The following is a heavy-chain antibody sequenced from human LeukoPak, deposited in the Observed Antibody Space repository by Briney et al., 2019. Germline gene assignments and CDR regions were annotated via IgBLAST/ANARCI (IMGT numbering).Heavy chain of an antibody. Sequence: PGGSLRLSCAASGFTFSSYGMHWVRQAPGKGLEWVAVIWYDGSNKYYADSVKGRFTISRDNSKNTLYLQMNSLRAEDTAVYYCAREITNPDWLDPWGQGTLVTVSS. CDR3: AREITNPDWLDP. J-gene: IGHJ5*02. CDR1: GFTFSSYG. V-gene: IGHV3-33*01. CDR2: IWYDGSNK. D-gene: IGHD3-10*01.